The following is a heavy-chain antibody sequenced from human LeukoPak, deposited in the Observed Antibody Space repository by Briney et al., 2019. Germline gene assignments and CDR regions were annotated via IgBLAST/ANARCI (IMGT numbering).Heavy chain of an antibody. CDR3: ARGYGDYALYYLDY. CDR2: IYYSGST. D-gene: IGHD4-17*01. CDR1: GGSISSGGYY. Sequence: SETLSLTCTVSGGSISSGGYYWSWIRQPPGKGLEWIGYIYYSGSTNYNPSLKSRVTISVDTSKNQFSLKLSSVTAADTAVYYGARGYGDYALYYLDYWAREPWSPSPQ. V-gene: IGHV4-61*08. J-gene: IGHJ4*02.